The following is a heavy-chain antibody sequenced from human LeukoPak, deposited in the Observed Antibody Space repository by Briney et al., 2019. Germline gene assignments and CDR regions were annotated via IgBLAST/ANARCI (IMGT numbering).Heavy chain of an antibody. D-gene: IGHD7-27*01. Sequence: GESLRLSCAASGFTFSDYYMSWIRQAPGKGLEWVSYISSSSSYTNYADSVKGRFTISRDNAKNSLYLQMNSLRAEDTAVYYCARRTGDKRSAYDYWGQGTLVTVSS. V-gene: IGHV3-11*06. CDR1: GFTFSDYY. CDR2: ISSSSSYT. CDR3: ARRTGDKRSAYDY. J-gene: IGHJ4*02.